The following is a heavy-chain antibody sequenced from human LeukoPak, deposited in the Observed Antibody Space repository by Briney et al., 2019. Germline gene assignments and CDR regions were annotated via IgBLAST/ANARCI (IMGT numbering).Heavy chain of an antibody. CDR3: ATLVDCSSNSCYDY. Sequence: PGGSLGLSCAASGFTFSSYEMNWVRQAPGKGLEWVSYISSSGSTIYYADSVKGRFTISRANAKNSLYLQMNSRRAEDTAVYYRATLVDCSSNSCYDYWGQGTLVTVSS. D-gene: IGHD2-2*01. CDR2: ISSSGSTI. V-gene: IGHV3-48*03. CDR1: GFTFSSYE. J-gene: IGHJ4*02.